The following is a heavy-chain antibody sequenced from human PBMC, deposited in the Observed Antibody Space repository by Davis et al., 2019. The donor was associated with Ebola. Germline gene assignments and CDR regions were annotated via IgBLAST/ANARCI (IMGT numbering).Heavy chain of an antibody. CDR2: ISSSSSYI. CDR1: GFTFSSYG. CDR3: AKDLDFRFGELDYYYGMDV. Sequence: GESLKISCAASGFTFSSYGMHWVRQAPGKGLEWVSSISSSSSYIYYADSVKGRFTISRDNAKNSLYLQMNSLRAEDTALYYCAKDLDFRFGELDYYYGMDVWGKGTTVTVSS. V-gene: IGHV3-21*04. D-gene: IGHD3-10*01. J-gene: IGHJ6*04.